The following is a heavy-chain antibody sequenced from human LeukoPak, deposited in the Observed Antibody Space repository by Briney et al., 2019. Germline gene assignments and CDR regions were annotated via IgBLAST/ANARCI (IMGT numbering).Heavy chain of an antibody. CDR2: INHSGST. V-gene: IGHV4-34*01. CDR1: GGSFSGYY. J-gene: IGHJ3*02. CDR3: ARDLLMSCNYPAFDI. Sequence: SETLSLTCAVYGGSFSGYYWSWIRQPPGKGLEWIGEINHSGSTNYNPSLKSRVTISVDTSKNQFSLKLSSVTAADTAVYYCARDLLMSCNYPAFDIWGQGTMVAVSS. D-gene: IGHD5-24*01.